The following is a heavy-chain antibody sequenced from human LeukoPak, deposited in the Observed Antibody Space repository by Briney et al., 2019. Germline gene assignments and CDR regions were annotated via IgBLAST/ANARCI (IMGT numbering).Heavy chain of an antibody. J-gene: IGHJ4*02. CDR1: GGSISSSSYY. D-gene: IGHD3-22*01. Sequence: PSETLSLTCTVSGGSISSSSYYWGWIRQPPGRGLEWVGSIYYTGSTYCNPSLKSRVTISVDTSKDQFSLKLSSVTAADTAVYYCAREGSSGYDYWGQGTLVTVSS. CDR2: IYYTGST. CDR3: AREGSSGYDY. V-gene: IGHV4-39*07.